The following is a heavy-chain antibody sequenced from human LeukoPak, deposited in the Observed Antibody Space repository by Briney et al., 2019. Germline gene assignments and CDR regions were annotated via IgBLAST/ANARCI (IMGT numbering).Heavy chain of an antibody. Sequence: GSLRLSCAASGFTFSSYWMSWIRQPPGKGLEWIGEINHSGSTNYNPSLKSRVTISVDTSKNQFSLKLSSVTAADTAVYYCARGPYDYVWGSYRYFFPYFDYWGQGTLVTVSS. CDR2: INHSGST. J-gene: IGHJ4*02. CDR1: GFTFSSYW. CDR3: ARGPYDYVWGSYRYFFPYFDY. D-gene: IGHD3-16*02. V-gene: IGHV4-34*01.